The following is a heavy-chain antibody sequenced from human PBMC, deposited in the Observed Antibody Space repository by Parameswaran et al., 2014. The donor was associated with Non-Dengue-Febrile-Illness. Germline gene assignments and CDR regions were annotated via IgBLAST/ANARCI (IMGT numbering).Heavy chain of an antibody. CDR3: ARARYKYDRSGYFSGYHHYDMDV. D-gene: IGHD3-22*01. CDR2: VDWDGDK. J-gene: IGHJ6*03. V-gene: IGHV2-70*11. Sequence: RWIRQPPGKALEWLARVDWDGDKYYSTSLKTRLTLSKDTSKNQVVLTLTNMDPVDTATYYCARARYKYDRSGYFSGYHHYDMDVWGKGTTVTVSS.